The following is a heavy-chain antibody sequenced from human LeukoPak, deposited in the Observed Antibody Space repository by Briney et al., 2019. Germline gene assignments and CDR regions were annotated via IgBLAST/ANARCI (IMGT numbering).Heavy chain of an antibody. J-gene: IGHJ6*02. CDR1: GFTVSSNY. D-gene: IGHD6-13*01. CDR3: AGASPGRVAAGNFYAMDV. V-gene: IGHV3-53*01. Sequence: GGSLRLSCAASGFTVSSNYMNWVRQAPGKGLEWVSVIYSGGGTYCADSVKGRFTISRDNSKNTLYLQMYSLRADDTAVYYCAGASPGRVAAGNFYAMDVWGQGTTVTVSS. CDR2: IYSGGGT.